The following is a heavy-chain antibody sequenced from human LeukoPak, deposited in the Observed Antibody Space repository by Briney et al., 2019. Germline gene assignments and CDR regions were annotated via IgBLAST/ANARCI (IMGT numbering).Heavy chain of an antibody. D-gene: IGHD3-3*01. CDR2: MNPNSGNT. Sequence: ASVKVSCKASGYTFTSYDINGVLQATGQGLEGMGWMNPNSGNTGYAQKFQGRVTITRNTSISTAYREISRLSSDDTAVYYSARGGRFLEWPNWFDPWGQGTLVTVSS. V-gene: IGHV1-8*03. CDR1: GYTFTSYD. J-gene: IGHJ5*02. CDR3: ARGGRFLEWPNWFDP.